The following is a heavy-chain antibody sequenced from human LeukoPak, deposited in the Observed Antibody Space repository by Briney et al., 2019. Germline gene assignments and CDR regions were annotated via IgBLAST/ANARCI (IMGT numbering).Heavy chain of an antibody. CDR1: GYTFTNYG. CDR3: ATPIVGAPVALAD. J-gene: IGHJ4*02. D-gene: IGHD1-26*01. Sequence: ASVKVSCKASGYTFTNYGVSWVRQAPGQGLEWMGWISAYNGYTNYAQKFQFRVTMTTDTSTSTAYMELRSLTSDDTAVYYCATPIVGAPVALADWGQGTLVTVSS. CDR2: ISAYNGYT. V-gene: IGHV1-18*01.